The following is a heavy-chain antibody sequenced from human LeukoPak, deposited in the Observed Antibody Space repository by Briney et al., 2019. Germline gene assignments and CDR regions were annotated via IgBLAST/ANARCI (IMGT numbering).Heavy chain of an antibody. CDR1: GFTFSSYE. Sequence: SGGSLRLSCAASGFTFSSYEMNWVRQAPGKGRGWVAYMSSSGSTIYYADSVKGRFTISRDNAKSSLYLQMNSLRAEDTAVYSCARGGLFFDYWGQGTLVTVSS. CDR2: MSSSGSTI. D-gene: IGHD2-21*01. J-gene: IGHJ4*02. CDR3: ARGGLFFDY. V-gene: IGHV3-48*03.